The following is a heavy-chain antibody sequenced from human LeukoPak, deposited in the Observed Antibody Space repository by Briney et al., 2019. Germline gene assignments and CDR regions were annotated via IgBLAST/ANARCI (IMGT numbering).Heavy chain of an antibody. CDR2: IYYSGST. CDR3: ARLQYYFDY. CDR1: GVSISSSSYY. J-gene: IGHJ4*02. V-gene: IGHV4-39*01. Sequence: SETLSLTCTVSGVSISSSSYYWGWIRQPPGRGLEWIGSIYYSGSTYYNPSLKSRVTISVDTSKNQFSLKLSSVTAADTAVYYCARLQYYFDYWGQGTLVTVSS.